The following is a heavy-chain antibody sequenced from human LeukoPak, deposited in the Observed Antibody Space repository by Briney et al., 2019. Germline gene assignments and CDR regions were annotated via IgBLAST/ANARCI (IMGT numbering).Heavy chain of an antibody. J-gene: IGHJ3*02. D-gene: IGHD3-22*01. Sequence: SETLSLTCTVSGGSISSYYWSWIRQPAGKGLEWIGRISTSGSTNYNPSLKSRVTMSVDTSNNQFSLKLSSVTAADTAVYYCARVSHYYDSSGYYYVRAFDIWGQGTMVTVSS. CDR3: ARVSHYYDSSGYYYVRAFDI. CDR1: GGSISSYY. CDR2: ISTSGST. V-gene: IGHV4-4*07.